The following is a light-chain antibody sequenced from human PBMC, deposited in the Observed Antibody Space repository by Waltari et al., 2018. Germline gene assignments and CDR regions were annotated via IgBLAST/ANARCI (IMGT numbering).Light chain of an antibody. CDR3: NSYTSSSTLWV. Sequence: QSALTQPASVSGSPGQSITISCTGTSSDVGGYNSVSWYQQHPGKAPKLRIYDVTKRPSGVSDRFCGAKSGNTASLTISGLQAEDEADYYCNSYTSSSTLWVFGGGTKLTVL. CDR1: SSDVGGYNS. V-gene: IGLV2-14*01. CDR2: DVT. J-gene: IGLJ3*02.